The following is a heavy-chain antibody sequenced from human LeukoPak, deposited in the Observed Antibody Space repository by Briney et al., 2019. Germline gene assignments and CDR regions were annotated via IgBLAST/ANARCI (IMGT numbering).Heavy chain of an antibody. CDR1: GYTFTGYY. D-gene: IGHD6-13*01. Sequence: ASVKVSCKASGYTFTGYYMHWVRQAPGQGLEWIGWINPNSGGTNYAQKFQGRVTMTRDTSISTAYMELSRLRSDDTAVYYCARVADSSSWYSRYFQHWGQGTLVTVSS. J-gene: IGHJ1*01. CDR3: ARVADSSSWYSRYFQH. CDR2: INPNSGGT. V-gene: IGHV1-2*02.